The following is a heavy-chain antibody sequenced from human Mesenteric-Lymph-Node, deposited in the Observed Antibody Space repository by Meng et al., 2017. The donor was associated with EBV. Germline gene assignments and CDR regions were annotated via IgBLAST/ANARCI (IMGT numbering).Heavy chain of an antibody. V-gene: IGHV3-15*01. D-gene: IGHD1-1*01. CDR2: IKSKSDGGTT. Sequence: EVELVEAGGGLVKPGGSLRLSCATSGFTFTNAWMSWVRQAPGKGLEWIGRIKSKSDGGTTDYVAPVKGRFTISSDDSKNTVYLQMNSLKTEDTAVYYCTTGVISATLDYWGQGTLVTVSS. CDR1: GFTFTNAW. CDR3: TTGVISATLDY. J-gene: IGHJ4*02.